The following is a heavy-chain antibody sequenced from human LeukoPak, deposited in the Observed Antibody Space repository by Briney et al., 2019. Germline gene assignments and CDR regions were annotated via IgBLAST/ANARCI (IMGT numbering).Heavy chain of an antibody. V-gene: IGHV1-2*02. Sequence: GGSLRLSCAASGFTFSTYGMHWVRQAPGQGLEWMGWINPNSGGANYAQKFQGGVTMTRDTSVSTAYMELNRLRSDDTGVYYCARDTTMITYWFDPWGQGTLVTVSS. CDR3: ARDTTMITYWFDP. CDR2: INPNSGGA. J-gene: IGHJ5*02. CDR1: GFTFSTYG. D-gene: IGHD5-18*01.